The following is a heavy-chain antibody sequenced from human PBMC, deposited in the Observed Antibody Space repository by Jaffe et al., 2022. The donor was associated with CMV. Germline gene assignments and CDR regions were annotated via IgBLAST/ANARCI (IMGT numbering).Heavy chain of an antibody. D-gene: IGHD2-21*02. CDR2: IIPILGIA. CDR3: ARTAYCGGDCPAPYWFDP. V-gene: IGHV1-69*09. Sequence: QVQLVQSGAEVKKPGSSVKVSCKASGGTFSSYAISWVRQAPGQGLEWMGRIIPILGIANYAQKFQGRVTITADKSTSTAYMELSSLRSEDTAVYYCARTAYCGGDCPAPYWFDPWGQGTLVTVSS. CDR1: GGTFSSYA. J-gene: IGHJ5*02.